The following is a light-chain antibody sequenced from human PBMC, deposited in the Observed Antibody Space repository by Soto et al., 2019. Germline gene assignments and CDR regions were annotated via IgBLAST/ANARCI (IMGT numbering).Light chain of an antibody. CDR1: TGIRTD. J-gene: IGKJ1*01. CDR3: LHDYNYPWT. V-gene: IGKV1-6*01. CDR2: AAT. Sequence: AIQLTQSPSSLSASVGDIVTITCRASTGIRTDLICYQQKPGNVPKVLIYAATSLHRGVPSRFSGSGSGTDFTLTISSLQPEDFATYSYLHDYNYPWTFGQGTKVDIK.